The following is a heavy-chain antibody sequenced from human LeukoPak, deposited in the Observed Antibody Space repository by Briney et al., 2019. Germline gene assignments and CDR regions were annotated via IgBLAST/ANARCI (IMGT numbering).Heavy chain of an antibody. V-gene: IGHV1-46*01. Sequence: ASVKVSCKTSGYTFASYYMHWVRQAPGQGLEWMGIINPSGGSTSYAQKFQGSVTMTRDTSTSTVYMELSSLRSEDTAVYYCARPLYYYDSSGYYRYWGQGTLVTVSS. J-gene: IGHJ4*02. CDR2: INPSGGST. CDR1: GYTFASYY. CDR3: ARPLYYYDSSGYYRY. D-gene: IGHD3-22*01.